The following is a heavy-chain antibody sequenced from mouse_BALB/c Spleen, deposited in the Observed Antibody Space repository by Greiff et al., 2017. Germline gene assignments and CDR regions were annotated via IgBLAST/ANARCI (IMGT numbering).Heavy chain of an antibody. CDR2: IDPANGNT. CDR1: GFNIKDTY. J-gene: IGHJ3*01. V-gene: IGHV14-3*02. CDR3: ARRITTVVDGAWCAY. Sequence: EVQLQQSGAELVKPGASVKLSCTASGFNIKDTYMHWVKQRPEQGLEWIGRIDPANGNTKYDPKFQGKATITADTSSNTAYLQLSSLTSEDTAVYYCARRITTVVDGAWCAYWGQGTLVTVSA. D-gene: IGHD1-1*01.